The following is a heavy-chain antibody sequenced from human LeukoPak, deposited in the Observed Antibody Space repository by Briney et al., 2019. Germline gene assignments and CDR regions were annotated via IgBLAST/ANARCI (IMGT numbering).Heavy chain of an antibody. Sequence: GGSLRLSCAVSGITLSNYGMSWVRQAPGKGLEWVAGISGSGGRTTYGDSVKGRFTISRDNPKNTLYLQMNSLRAEDTAAYFCAKRGVVIRVILVGFHKEAFYFDSWGQGALVTVSS. CDR1: GITLSNYG. CDR3: AKRGVVIRVILVGFHKEAFYFDS. D-gene: IGHD3-22*01. J-gene: IGHJ4*02. CDR2: ISGSGGRT. V-gene: IGHV3-23*01.